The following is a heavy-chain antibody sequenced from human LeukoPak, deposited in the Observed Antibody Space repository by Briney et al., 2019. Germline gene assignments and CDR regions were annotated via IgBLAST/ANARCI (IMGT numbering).Heavy chain of an antibody. CDR3: GREDSRSSVSFDY. D-gene: IGHD6-6*01. Sequence: SETLSLTCTVSGGSISSYYWSWIRQPAGKALEWIGRIYTSGSTDYNPSLKSRITISIDASKNHFSLKLISVTAADTRVFFCGREDSRSSVSFDYWGQGTLVTVSS. J-gene: IGHJ4*02. V-gene: IGHV4-4*07. CDR1: GGSISSYY. CDR2: IYTSGST.